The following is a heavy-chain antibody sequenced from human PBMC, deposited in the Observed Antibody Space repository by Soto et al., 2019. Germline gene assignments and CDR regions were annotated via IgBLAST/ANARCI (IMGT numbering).Heavy chain of an antibody. CDR3: ATDSGRYYYGSGSYFLY. CDR1: GGSISSSNW. D-gene: IGHD3-10*01. J-gene: IGHJ4*02. V-gene: IGHV4-4*02. CDR2: IYHSGST. Sequence: PSETLSLTCTVSGGSISSSNWWSWVRQPPGKGLEWIGEIYHSGSTNYNPSLKSRVTISVDKSKNQFSLKLSSVTAADTAVYYCATDSGRYYYGSGSYFLYWGQGTLVTVSS.